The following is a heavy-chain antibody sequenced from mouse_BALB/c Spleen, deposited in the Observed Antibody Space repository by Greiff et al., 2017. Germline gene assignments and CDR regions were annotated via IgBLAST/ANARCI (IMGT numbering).Heavy chain of an antibody. CDR1: GFTFSDYY. CDR3: ARGYYRDDGFAY. Sequence: EVQRVESGGGLVKPGGSLKLSCAASGFTFSDYYMYWVRQTPEKRLEWVATISDGGSYTYYPDSVKGRFTISRDNAKNNLYLQMSSLKSEDTAMYYCARGYYRDDGFAYWGQGTLVTVSA. D-gene: IGHD2-14*01. CDR2: ISDGGSYT. V-gene: IGHV5-4*02. J-gene: IGHJ3*01.